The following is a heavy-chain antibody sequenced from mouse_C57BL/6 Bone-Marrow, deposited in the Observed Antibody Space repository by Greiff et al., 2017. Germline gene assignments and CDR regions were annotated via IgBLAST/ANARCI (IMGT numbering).Heavy chain of an antibody. CDR3: ANYYGSSYL. CDR1: GYTFTSYG. D-gene: IGHD1-1*01. CDR2: IYPRSGNT. J-gene: IGHJ4*01. V-gene: IGHV1-81*01. Sequence: VKLQESGAELARPGASVKLSCKASGYTFTSYGISWVKQRTGQGLEWIGEIYPRSGNTYYNEKFKGKATLTADKSSSKAYMELRSLTSEDSAVYFCANYYGSSYLWGQGTSVTVSS.